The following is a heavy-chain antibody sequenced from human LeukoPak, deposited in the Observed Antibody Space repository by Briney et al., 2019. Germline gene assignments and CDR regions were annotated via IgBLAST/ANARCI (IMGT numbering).Heavy chain of an antibody. CDR1: GFTFSSYW. V-gene: IGHV3-7*01. CDR2: IKHDGNEK. J-gene: IGHJ4*02. D-gene: IGHD3-22*01. Sequence: GGSLRLSCAASGFTFSSYWMSWVRQAPGKGLEWVANIKHDGNEKYYVDSVKGRFTISRDNAKNSLYLQMNSLRAEDTAVYYCARAYSDNSGHYYVYFDFWGQGTLVPVSS. CDR3: ARAYSDNSGHYYVYFDF.